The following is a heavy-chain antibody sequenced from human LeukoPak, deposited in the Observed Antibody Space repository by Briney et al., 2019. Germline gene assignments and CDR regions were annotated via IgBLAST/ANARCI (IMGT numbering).Heavy chain of an antibody. CDR2: INHSGST. CDR3: ARGRPPLLWFGELLKKTYYFDY. J-gene: IGHJ4*02. D-gene: IGHD3-10*01. CDR1: GGSFSGYY. Sequence: SETLSLTCAAYGGSFSGYYWSWIRQPPGKGLEWIGEINHSGSTNYNPSLKSRVTISVDTSKNQFSLKLSSVTAADTAVYYCARGRPPLLWFGELLKKTYYFDYWGQGTLVTVSS. V-gene: IGHV4-34*01.